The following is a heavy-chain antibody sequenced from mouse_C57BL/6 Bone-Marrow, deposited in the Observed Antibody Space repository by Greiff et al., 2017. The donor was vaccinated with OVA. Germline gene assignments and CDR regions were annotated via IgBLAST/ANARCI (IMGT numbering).Heavy chain of an antibody. D-gene: IGHD1-1*01. CDR2: IDPANDNT. Sequence: PLQQSVAELVRPGASVKLSCTASGFNIKNTYMHWVKQRPEQGLEWIGRIDPANDNTKYAPKFQGKATMTADTSSNTGYLQLSSLSSEDTAVYGCARGNFGSSFYAMDYWGQGTSVTVSS. CDR1: GFNIKNTY. J-gene: IGHJ4*01. CDR3: ARGNFGSSFYAMDY. V-gene: IGHV14-3*01.